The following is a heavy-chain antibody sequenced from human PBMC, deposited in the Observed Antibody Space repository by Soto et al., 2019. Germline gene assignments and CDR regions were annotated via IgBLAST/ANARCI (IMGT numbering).Heavy chain of an antibody. CDR3: AKIVVVVPRISWYCDH. Sequence: EVQLLESGGGLVQPGGSLRLSCAASGFTFSSNAISWVRQAPGKGLEWVSTSGSGGGTYYADSVKGRFTISRDNSRSTLYLQMDSLRAEDSALYYCAKIVVVVPRISWYCDHWGRGTLVTVSS. CDR1: GFTFSSNA. J-gene: IGHJ2*01. D-gene: IGHD2-15*01. V-gene: IGHV3-23*01. CDR2: SGSGGGT.